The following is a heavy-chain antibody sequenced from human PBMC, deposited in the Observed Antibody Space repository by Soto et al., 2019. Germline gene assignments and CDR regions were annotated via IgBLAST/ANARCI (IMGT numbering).Heavy chain of an antibody. J-gene: IGHJ4*02. D-gene: IGHD5-18*01. CDR1: GLTVSSSY. V-gene: IGHV3-53*01. CDR3: ARAREPEYSSAIFLDI. CDR2: IYSAGST. Sequence: QRLSCAASGLTVSSSYMSSVRQAPGKGLQRVSVIYSAGSTYYANSVKGRFTISRDISTNMVYLQMSSLTDEDTAVYYCARAREPEYSSAIFLDIWGQGALVTVSS.